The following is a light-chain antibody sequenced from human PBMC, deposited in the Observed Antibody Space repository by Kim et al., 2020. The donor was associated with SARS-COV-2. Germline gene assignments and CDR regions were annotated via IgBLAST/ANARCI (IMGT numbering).Light chain of an antibody. CDR1: QGISSA. J-gene: IGKJ4*01. CDR2: DAS. V-gene: IGKV1-13*02. Sequence: AIQLTQSPTFLSASVGDRLTITCRASQGISSALAWYQQTPGKAPKLLISDASTLEGGVPSRFSGSGSGTDFTLIISSLQPEAFATYYCQHFSGYPLTFGGGTKVDIK. CDR3: QHFSGYPLT.